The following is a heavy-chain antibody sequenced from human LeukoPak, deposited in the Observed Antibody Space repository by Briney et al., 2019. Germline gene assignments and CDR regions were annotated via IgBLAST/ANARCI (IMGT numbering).Heavy chain of an antibody. CDR1: GYTFTGYY. Sequence: ASVKVSCTASGYTFTGYYMHWVRQAPGQGLEWMGWINPNSGGTNYAQKFQGWVTMTRDTSISTAYMELSRLRSDDTAVYYCARSYYYGSGSYYTNDFDYWGQGTLVTVSS. V-gene: IGHV1-2*04. CDR3: ARSYYYGSGSYYTNDFDY. J-gene: IGHJ4*02. CDR2: INPNSGGT. D-gene: IGHD3-10*01.